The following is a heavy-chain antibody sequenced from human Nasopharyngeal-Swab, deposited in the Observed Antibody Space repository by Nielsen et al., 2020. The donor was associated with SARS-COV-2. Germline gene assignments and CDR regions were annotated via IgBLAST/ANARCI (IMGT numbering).Heavy chain of an antibody. CDR2: ISGSGGST. V-gene: IGHV3-23*01. CDR3: AKDLLRFLEWSPMDV. Sequence: GGSLRLSCAASGFTVSSNYMSWVRQAPGKGLEWVSAISGSGGSTYYADSVKGRFTISRDNSKNTLYLQMNSLRAEDTAVYYCAKDLLRFLEWSPMDVWGQGTTVTVSS. J-gene: IGHJ6*02. D-gene: IGHD3-3*01. CDR1: GFTVSSNY.